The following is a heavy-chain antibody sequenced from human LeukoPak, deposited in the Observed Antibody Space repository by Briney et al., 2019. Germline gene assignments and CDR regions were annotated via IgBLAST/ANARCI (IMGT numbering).Heavy chain of an antibody. CDR1: GFTVSSDY. Sequence: GGSLRLSCAASGFTVSSDYMSWVRQAPGKGLEWVSLVYSDGTTYYADSVKGRFSVSRDISKNTMSVQMNGLRPEDTAVYYCARVNYAGGFDYWGQGTLVTVSS. CDR2: VYSDGTT. CDR3: ARVNYAGGFDY. V-gene: IGHV3-66*02. J-gene: IGHJ4*02. D-gene: IGHD1-7*01.